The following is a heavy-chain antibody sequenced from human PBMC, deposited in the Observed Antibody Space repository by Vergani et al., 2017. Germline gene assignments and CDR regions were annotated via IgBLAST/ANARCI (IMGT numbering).Heavy chain of an antibody. CDR1: GFTVSSNY. CDR3: AREYDLWSGYYSKRQNMDV. Sequence: EVQLVESGGGLVQPGGSLRLSCAASGFTVSSNYMSWVRQAPGKGLEWVSVIYSGGSTYYADSVKGRFTISRDNSKNTLYLQMNSLRAEDTAVYYCAREYDLWSGYYSKRQNMDVWGKGTTVTVSS. J-gene: IGHJ6*03. V-gene: IGHV3-66*01. CDR2: IYSGGST. D-gene: IGHD3-3*01.